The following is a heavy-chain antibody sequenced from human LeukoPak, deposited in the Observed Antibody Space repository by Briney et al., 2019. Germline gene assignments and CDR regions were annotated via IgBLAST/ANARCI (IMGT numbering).Heavy chain of an antibody. CDR3: EKNYGWLQLGT. CDR2: GRDDGAEK. J-gene: IGHJ5*02. Sequence: GGPLRLSCAVYGYALRSDWMVWVRQAPGKGLEWVATGRDDGAEKDYVDSVKGRFTVYTDNAKNILYLQMTSLRPEDTALYYCEKNYGWLQLGTWGQGTLVTV. CDR1: GYALRSDW. V-gene: IGHV3-7*01. D-gene: IGHD5-24*01.